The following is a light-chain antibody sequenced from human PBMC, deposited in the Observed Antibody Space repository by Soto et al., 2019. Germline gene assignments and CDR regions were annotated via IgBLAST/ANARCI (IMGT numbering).Light chain of an antibody. J-gene: IGLJ1*01. Sequence: QSVLTQPASVSGSPGQSITISCTGTSSDVGGYNYVSWYQQHPGKAPKLMIYDVSNRPSGVSNRFPGSKSGNTASLTISGLQAEDEADYYCSSYTSSSTRLYVVGTGTKVTVL. V-gene: IGLV2-14*01. CDR2: DVS. CDR1: SSDVGGYNY. CDR3: SSYTSSSTRLYV.